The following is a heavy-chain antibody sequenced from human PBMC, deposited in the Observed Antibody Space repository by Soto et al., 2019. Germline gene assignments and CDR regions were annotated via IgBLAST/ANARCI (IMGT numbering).Heavy chain of an antibody. Sequence: GALRLSCAASGFTFSSYAMSWVRQAPGKGLEWVSAISGSGGSTYYADSVKGRFTISRDNSKNTLYLQMNSLRAEDTAVYYCAKGEVATIFYYYYGMDVWGQGTTVTVSS. CDR2: ISGSGGST. CDR3: AKGEVATIFYYYYGMDV. V-gene: IGHV3-23*01. J-gene: IGHJ6*02. CDR1: GFTFSSYA. D-gene: IGHD5-12*01.